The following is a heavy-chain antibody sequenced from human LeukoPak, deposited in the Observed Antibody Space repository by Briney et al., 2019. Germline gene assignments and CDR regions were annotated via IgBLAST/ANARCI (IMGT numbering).Heavy chain of an antibody. V-gene: IGHV3-7*01. CDR3: ARDVVRYDFWSAHMDV. CDR1: GFTFSSYW. J-gene: IGHJ6*03. D-gene: IGHD3-3*01. Sequence: PGGSLRLSCAASGFTFSSYWMSWVRQAPGKGLEWVANIKQDGSEKYYVDSVKGRFTISRDNAKNSLYLQMNSLRAEDTAVYYCARDVVRYDFWSAHMDVWGKGTTVTVSS. CDR2: IKQDGSEK.